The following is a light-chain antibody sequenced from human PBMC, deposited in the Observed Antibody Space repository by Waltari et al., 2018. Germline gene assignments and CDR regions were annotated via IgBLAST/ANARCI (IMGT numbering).Light chain of an antibody. CDR3: QVWDSESDHVV. J-gene: IGLJ2*01. CDR2: YDS. CDR1: NIGSKS. Sequence: SYVLTQPPSVSMAPGKTATISCGGNNIGSKSVHWYQQKAGQAPVLVIYYDSYRPSGIPERISGSNSGDTATLTISRVEAGDEASYYCQVWDSESDHVVYGGGTKLTVL. V-gene: IGLV3-21*04.